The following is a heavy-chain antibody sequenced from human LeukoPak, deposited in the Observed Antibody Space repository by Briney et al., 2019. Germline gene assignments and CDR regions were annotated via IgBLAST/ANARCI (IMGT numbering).Heavy chain of an antibody. D-gene: IGHD3-3*01. V-gene: IGHV4-30-4*01. CDR3: ARGASITIFGVVEFYGMDV. Sequence: PSQTLSLTCTVSGGSISSGGYYWSWIRQPPGKGLEWIGYIYYSGSTYYNPSLKSRVTISVDTSKNQFSLKLSSVTAADTAVYYCARGASITIFGVVEFYGMDVWGQGTTVTVSS. J-gene: IGHJ6*02. CDR2: IYYSGST. CDR1: GGSISSGGYY.